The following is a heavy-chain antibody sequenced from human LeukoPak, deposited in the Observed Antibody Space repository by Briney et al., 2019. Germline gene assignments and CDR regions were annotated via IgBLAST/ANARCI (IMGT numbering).Heavy chain of an antibody. CDR3: ARDGGSSSWYVWHVYYMDV. V-gene: IGHV1-2*02. J-gene: IGHJ6*03. Sequence: ASVKVSCKASGYTFTGYYMHWVRQAPGQGLEWMGWISPNSGGTNYAQKFQGRVTMTRDTSISTAYMELSRLRSDDTAVYYCARDGGSSSWYVWHVYYMDVWGKGTTVTVSS. CDR1: GYTFTGYY. CDR2: ISPNSGGT. D-gene: IGHD6-13*01.